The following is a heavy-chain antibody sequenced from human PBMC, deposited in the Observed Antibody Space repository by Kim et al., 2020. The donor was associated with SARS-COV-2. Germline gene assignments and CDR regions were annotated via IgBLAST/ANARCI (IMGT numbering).Heavy chain of an antibody. Sequence: GGSLRLSCAASGFTFSSYTMSWVRQAPGKGLEWVSVIYSGGSSTYYADSVKGRFTISRDNSKNTLYLQMNSLRAEDTAVYYCAKDFDSSSWSTYYYYGMDVWGQGTTVTVSS. CDR1: GFTFSSYT. CDR3: AKDFDSSSWSTYYYYGMDV. J-gene: IGHJ6*02. CDR2: IYSGGSST. V-gene: IGHV3-23*03. D-gene: IGHD6-13*01.